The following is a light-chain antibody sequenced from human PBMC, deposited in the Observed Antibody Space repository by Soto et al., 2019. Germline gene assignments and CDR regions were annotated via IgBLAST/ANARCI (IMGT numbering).Light chain of an antibody. J-gene: IGKJ3*01. V-gene: IGKV1-39*01. CDR3: QQSYSTPRT. CDR1: QSISNY. Sequence: DIQMTPSPSSLSASVGDRVTITCRASQSISNYLNWYQQTPGKAPKLLIYAASSLHSGVPSRFSGSVSGTDFTPTISSLQPEDFATYYWQQSYSTPRTFGPGTQVDI. CDR2: AAS.